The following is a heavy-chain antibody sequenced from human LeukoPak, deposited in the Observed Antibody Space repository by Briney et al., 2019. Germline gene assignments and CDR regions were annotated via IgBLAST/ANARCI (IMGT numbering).Heavy chain of an antibody. D-gene: IGHD6-13*01. CDR2: IYYSGST. J-gene: IGHJ4*02. CDR1: GGSISSSSYY. CDR3: ARGRGVSSWSIGYYFDY. V-gene: IGHV4-39*01. Sequence: SETLSLTCTVSGGSISSSSYYWGWIRQPPGKGLEWIGSIYYSGSTYYNPSLKSRVTISVDTSKNQFSLKLSSVTAADTAVYYCARGRGVSSWSIGYYFDYWGQGTLVTVSS.